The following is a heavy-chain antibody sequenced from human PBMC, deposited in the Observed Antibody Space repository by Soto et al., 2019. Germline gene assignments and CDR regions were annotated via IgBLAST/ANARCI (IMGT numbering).Heavy chain of an antibody. D-gene: IGHD2-15*01. CDR2: ISYDGSNK. CDR1: GFTFSSYV. V-gene: IGHV3-30-3*01. CDR3: ARMGLLHGMDV. Sequence: QVQLVESGGGVVQPGRSLRLSCAASGFTFSSYVMHWVRQAPGKGLEWVAVISYDGSNKYYAASVKGRFTISRDNSKNTLDLQMHSLRAEDTAVYYCARMGLLHGMDVWGQGTTVTVSS. J-gene: IGHJ6*02.